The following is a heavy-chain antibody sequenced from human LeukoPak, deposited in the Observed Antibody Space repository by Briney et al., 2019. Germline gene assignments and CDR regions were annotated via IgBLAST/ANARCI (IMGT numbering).Heavy chain of an antibody. V-gene: IGHV4-4*02. CDR2: IYHSGST. D-gene: IGHD3-16*01. Sequence: SGTLSLTRAVSGGSISSSNWWSWVRQPPGKGLEWIGEIYHSGSTNYNPSLKSRVTISVDKSKNQFSLKLSSVTAADTAVYYCARGSGYRWGKFDYWGQGTLVTVSS. CDR3: ARGSGYRWGKFDY. CDR1: GGSISSSNW. J-gene: IGHJ4*02.